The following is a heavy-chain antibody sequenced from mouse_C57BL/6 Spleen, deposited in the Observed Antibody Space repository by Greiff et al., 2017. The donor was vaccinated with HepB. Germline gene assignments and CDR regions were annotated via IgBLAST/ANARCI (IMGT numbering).Heavy chain of an antibody. CDR1: GFTFTDYY. V-gene: IGHV7-3*01. Sequence: EVQLQESGGGLVQPGGSLSLSCAASGFTFTDYYMSWVRQPPGKALEWLGFIRNKANGYTTEYSASVKGRFTISRDNSQSILYLQMNAMRAEDSATYYCARVLYYGSSQYYYAMDYWGQGTSVTVSS. J-gene: IGHJ4*01. D-gene: IGHD1-1*01. CDR3: ARVLYYGSSQYYYAMDY. CDR2: IRNKANGYTT.